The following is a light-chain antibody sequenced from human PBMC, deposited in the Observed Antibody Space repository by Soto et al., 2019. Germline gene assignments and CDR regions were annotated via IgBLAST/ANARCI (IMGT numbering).Light chain of an antibody. Sequence: QSVLTQPASVSGSPGQSITISCTGTSSDVGGYSYVSWYQQHPGKAPKLMIYEVSNRPSGVSNRFSGSKSGNTASLTISGLQPEDEADYYCSSYTSSNTLVFGGGTKVTVL. CDR2: EVS. CDR1: SSDVGGYSY. CDR3: SSYTSSNTLV. V-gene: IGLV2-14*01. J-gene: IGLJ2*01.